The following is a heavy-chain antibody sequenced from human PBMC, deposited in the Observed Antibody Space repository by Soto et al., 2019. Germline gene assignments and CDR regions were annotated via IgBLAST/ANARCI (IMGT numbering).Heavy chain of an antibody. J-gene: IGHJ4*02. V-gene: IGHV3-30-3*01. Sequence: PGGSLRLSCAASGFTFSSYAMHWVRQAPGKGLEWVAVISYDGSNKYYADSVKGRFTISRDNSKNTLYLQMNSLRAEDTAVYYCARDLQVYYYDSSGYYDYFDYWGQGTLVTVSS. CDR3: ARDLQVYYYDSSGYYDYFDY. D-gene: IGHD3-22*01. CDR1: GFTFSSYA. CDR2: ISYDGSNK.